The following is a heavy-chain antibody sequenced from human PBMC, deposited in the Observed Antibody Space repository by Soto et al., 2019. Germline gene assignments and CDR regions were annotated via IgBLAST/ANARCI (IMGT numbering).Heavy chain of an antibody. CDR3: ARGPSGDKVDY. D-gene: IGHD1-26*01. J-gene: IGHJ4*02. Sequence: QVQLQESGPGVVEPSQTLSLTCTVSGGSINNNGYFWSWIRQPPGSGLEWIGHIYNSGSTYSNPSLKRRLTISVDTSNDQFSLKLSSVTAAHTAVYYCARGPSGDKVDYWGQGTLVTVSS. V-gene: IGHV4-30-4*01. CDR2: IYNSGST. CDR1: GGSINNNGYF.